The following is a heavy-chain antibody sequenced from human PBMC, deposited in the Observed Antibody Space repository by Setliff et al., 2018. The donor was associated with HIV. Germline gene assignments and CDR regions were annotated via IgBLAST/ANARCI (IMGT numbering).Heavy chain of an antibody. V-gene: IGHV4-59*08. CDR1: GGSISSYY. CDR3: ARSAARTAGTTVVAPYDY. J-gene: IGHJ4*02. D-gene: IGHD2-15*01. Sequence: PSETLSLTCTVSGGSISSYYWSWIRPPPGKGLEWIGYINYSGSTNYNPSLKSRVTISIDMSKNQFSLKLSSVTAADTAVYYCARSAARTAGTTVVAPYDYWGQGTLVTVSS. CDR2: INYSGST.